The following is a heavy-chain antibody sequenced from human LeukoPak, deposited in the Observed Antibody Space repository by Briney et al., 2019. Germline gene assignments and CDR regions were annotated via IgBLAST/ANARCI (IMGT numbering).Heavy chain of an antibody. D-gene: IGHD6-19*01. CDR3: ARSGERAFDI. CDR1: GGSISSSSYY. J-gene: IGHJ3*02. CDR2: IYYSGST. Sequence: SETLSLTCTVSGGSISSSSYYWGWIRQPPGKGLEWIGSIYYSGSTYYNPSLKSRVTISVDTSKNQFPLKLSSVTAADTSVYYCARSGERAFDIWGQGTMVTVSS. V-gene: IGHV4-39*01.